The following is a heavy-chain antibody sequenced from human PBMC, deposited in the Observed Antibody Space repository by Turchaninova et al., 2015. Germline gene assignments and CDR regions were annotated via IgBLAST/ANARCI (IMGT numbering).Heavy chain of an antibody. V-gene: IGHV3-30*02. CDR2: IRHDGSNE. CDR3: AKDLPNWASDY. Sequence: QVQLVASGGGVVQPGGSLGLSWAASGFTFSGDGIRWVRQAPGKGLEVGAFIRHDGSNEYYADSVKGRFAISRDNSKNTLYIQMNNLGVEDTAMYYCAKDLPNWASDYWGQGTLVTVSS. D-gene: IGHD1-1*01. J-gene: IGHJ4*02. CDR1: GFTFSGDG.